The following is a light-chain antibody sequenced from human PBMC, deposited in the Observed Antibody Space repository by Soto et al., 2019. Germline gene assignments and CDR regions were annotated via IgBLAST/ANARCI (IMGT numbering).Light chain of an antibody. J-gene: IGLJ2*01. CDR3: QTWGTGIVI. V-gene: IGLV4-69*01. CDR1: SGHSNYA. CDR2: LNRDGSH. Sequence: QPVLTQSPSASASLGASVKLTCTLSSGHSNYAIAWHQQQPEQGPRYLMKLNRDGSHRKGDGIPNRFSGSSSGAERYLTIASLQSEDEADYYCQTWGTGIVIFGGGTKVTVL.